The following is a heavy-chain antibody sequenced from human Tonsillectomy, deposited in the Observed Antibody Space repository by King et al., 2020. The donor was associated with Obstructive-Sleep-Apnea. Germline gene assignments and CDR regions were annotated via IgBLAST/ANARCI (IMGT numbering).Heavy chain of an antibody. D-gene: IGHD3-10*01. J-gene: IGHJ4*02. V-gene: IGHV1-18*01. CDR3: ARTTLVRAGSGSYYNVNDY. Sequence: QLVQSGAEVKKPGASVKVSCKASGYTFTSYGISWVRQAPGQGLEWMGWISAYNGNTNYAQKLQGRVTMTTDTSTSTASMELRSLRSDDTAVYYCARTTLVRAGSGSYYNVNDYWGQGTLVTVSS. CDR1: GYTFTSYG. CDR2: ISAYNGNT.